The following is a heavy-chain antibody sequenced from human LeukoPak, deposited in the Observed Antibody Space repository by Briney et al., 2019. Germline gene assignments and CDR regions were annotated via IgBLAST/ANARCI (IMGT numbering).Heavy chain of an antibody. CDR2: IYHSGST. CDR1: GYSISSGYY. J-gene: IGHJ4*02. V-gene: IGHV4-38-2*01. CDR3: ARRYFDGNDY. Sequence: SETLSLTCAVSGYSISSGYYWGWIRQPPGKGLEWIGSIYHSGSTYYNPSLKSRVTISVDTSTNQFSLKLSSATAADTAVYYCARRYFDGNDYWGQGTLVTVSS. D-gene: IGHD3-9*01.